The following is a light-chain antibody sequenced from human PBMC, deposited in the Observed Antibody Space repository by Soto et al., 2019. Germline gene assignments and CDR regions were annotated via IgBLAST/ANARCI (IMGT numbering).Light chain of an antibody. Sequence: EIVLTQSPGTLSLSPGERATLSCRASQSVSSSYLAWYQQKPGQAPRLLIYGASSRATGIPDRFSGSGSGTDFTLTISRLEPEDFAVYYCQQYGSSPVDFGQGTKVDIK. J-gene: IGKJ2*01. V-gene: IGKV3-20*01. CDR3: QQYGSSPVD. CDR2: GAS. CDR1: QSVSSSY.